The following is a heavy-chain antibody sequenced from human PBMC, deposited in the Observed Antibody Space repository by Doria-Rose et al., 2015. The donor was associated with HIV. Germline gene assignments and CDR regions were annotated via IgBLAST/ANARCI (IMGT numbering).Heavy chain of an antibody. CDR3: TGETYYFDY. V-gene: IGHV3-7*05. J-gene: IGHJ4*02. D-gene: IGHD3-16*01. Sequence: EVQVVESGGGLVQPGGSLRLSCTVSGLTFSRFWMSWVRQAPGKGLEWVANIKEDGSEKKYVDSVKGRFTISRDNAKKSVYLQMNSLRAEDTAVYYCTGETYYFDYWGQGSLVIVSS. CDR2: IKEDGSEK. CDR1: GLTFSRFW.